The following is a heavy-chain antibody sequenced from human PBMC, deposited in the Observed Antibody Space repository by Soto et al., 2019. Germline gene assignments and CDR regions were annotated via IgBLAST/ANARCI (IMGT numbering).Heavy chain of an antibody. CDR2: IYPGDSDI. J-gene: IGHJ4*03. V-gene: IGHV5-51*01. CDR3: ARFRAPRRQLISMSFHL. D-gene: IGHD6-13*01. CDR1: GYDFTSYW. Sequence: GESLKISCKASGYDFTSYWIAWVRQTPGRGLEWMGMIYPGDSDIRYNPSFRGRVTISADKSITSAFVQWGSLTASDSAIYYCARFRAPRRQLISMSFHLWGLGTLVTVSS.